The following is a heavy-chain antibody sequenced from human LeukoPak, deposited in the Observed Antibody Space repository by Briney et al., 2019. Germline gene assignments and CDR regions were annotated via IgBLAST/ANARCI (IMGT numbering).Heavy chain of an antibody. CDR3: ARGGRSSGWYRDYAFDY. J-gene: IGHJ4*02. CDR1: GYTFTSYD. D-gene: IGHD6-19*01. CDR2: MNPNSGNT. Sequence: GASVKVSCKASGYTFTSYDINWVRQATGQGLEWMGWMNPNSGNTGYAQKFQGRVTITRNTSISTAYMELSSLRSEDTAVYYCARGGRSSGWYRDYAFDYWGQGTLVTVSS. V-gene: IGHV1-8*03.